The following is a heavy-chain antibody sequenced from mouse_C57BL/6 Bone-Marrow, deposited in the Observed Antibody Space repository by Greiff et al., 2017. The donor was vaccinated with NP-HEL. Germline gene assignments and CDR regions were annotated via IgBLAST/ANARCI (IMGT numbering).Heavy chain of an antibody. J-gene: IGHJ2*01. V-gene: IGHV1-59*01. Sequence: QVQLKQPGAELVRPGTSVKLSCKASGYTFTSYWMHWVKQRPGQGLEWIGVIDPSDSYTNYNQKFKGKATLTVDTSSSTAYMQLSSLTSEDSAVYYCANYCYYHDFDYWGQGTTLTVSA. CDR2: IDPSDSYT. CDR3: ANYCYYHDFDY. CDR1: GYTFTSYW. D-gene: IGHD2-12*01.